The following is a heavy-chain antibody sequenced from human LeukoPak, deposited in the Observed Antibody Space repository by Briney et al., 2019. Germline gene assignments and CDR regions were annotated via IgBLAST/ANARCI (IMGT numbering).Heavy chain of an antibody. CDR3: ARVRNSMVIDY. Sequence: SQTLSLTCAVSGGSISSGGYSWSWIRQPPGKGLEWIGYIYHSGSTYYNPSLKSRVTISVDRSKNQFSLKLSSVTAADTAVYHCARVRNSMVIDYWGQGTLVTVSS. J-gene: IGHJ4*02. V-gene: IGHV4-30-2*01. CDR2: IYHSGST. CDR1: GGSISSGGYS. D-gene: IGHD2/OR15-2a*01.